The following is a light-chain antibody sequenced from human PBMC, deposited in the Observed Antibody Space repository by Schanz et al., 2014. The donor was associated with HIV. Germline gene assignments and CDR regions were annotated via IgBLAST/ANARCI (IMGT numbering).Light chain of an antibody. CDR1: SSNIGAGYD. Sequence: QSVLTQPPSVSGAPGQRVTISCTGSSSNIGAGYDVHWYQQLPGTAPKLLIYGNSNRPSGVPDRFSGSKSGTSASLVITGLQAEDEADYYCQSYDKSLRGPHVFGGGTKLTVL. V-gene: IGLV1-40*01. J-gene: IGLJ1*01. CDR3: QSYDKSLRGPHV. CDR2: GNS.